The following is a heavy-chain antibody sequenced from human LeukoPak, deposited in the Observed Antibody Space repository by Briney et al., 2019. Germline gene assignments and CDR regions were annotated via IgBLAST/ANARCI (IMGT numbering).Heavy chain of an antibody. CDR2: IYTSGST. Sequence: SETLSLTCTVSGGSISSYYWSWIRQPAGKGLEWIGRIYTSGSTNYNPSLKSRVTMSVDTSKNQFSLKLSSVTAADTAVYYCARLWARGYDFWSGYYRYWGQGTPVTVSS. J-gene: IGHJ4*02. CDR3: ARLWARGYDFWSGYYRY. CDR1: GGSISSYY. V-gene: IGHV4-4*07. D-gene: IGHD3-3*01.